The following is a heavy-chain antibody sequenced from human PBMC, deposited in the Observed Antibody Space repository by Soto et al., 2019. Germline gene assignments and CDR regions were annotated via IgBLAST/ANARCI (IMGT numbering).Heavy chain of an antibody. CDR2: IYYSGST. CDR1: GGSISSYY. J-gene: IGHJ5*02. V-gene: IGHV4-59*01. CDR3: ARGSPGAQVTIFGVVTPAFDP. D-gene: IGHD3-3*01. Sequence: SETLSLTCTVSGGSISSYYWSWIRQPPGKGLEWIGYIYYSGSTNYNPSLKSRVTISVDTSKNQFSLKLSSVTAADTAVYYCARGSPGAQVTIFGVVTPAFDPWGQGTLVTVSS.